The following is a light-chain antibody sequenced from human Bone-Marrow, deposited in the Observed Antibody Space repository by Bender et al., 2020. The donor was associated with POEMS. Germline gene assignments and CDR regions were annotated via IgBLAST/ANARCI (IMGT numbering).Light chain of an antibody. CDR3: AAWDAGLGGGV. CDR2: SDN. V-gene: IGLV1-44*01. Sequence: QSVLTQPPSASGTPGQRVTISCSGSNSNIGTNAVNWYQQFPGTAPKLLIYSDNQRPSGVPYRFYAFKSGTSASLAISGLQAEDEADYYCAAWDAGLGGGVFGGGTKLTVL. CDR1: NSNIGTNA. J-gene: IGLJ3*02.